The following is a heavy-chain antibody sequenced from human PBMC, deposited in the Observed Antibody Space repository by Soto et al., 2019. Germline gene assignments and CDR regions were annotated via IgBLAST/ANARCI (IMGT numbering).Heavy chain of an antibody. CDR3: AAEVDIVATTFDY. J-gene: IGHJ4*02. V-gene: IGHV1-58*01. CDR2: IVVGSGNT. D-gene: IGHD5-12*01. CDR1: GFTFTSSA. Sequence: SVKVSCKASGFTFTSSAVQWVRQARGQRLEWIGWIVVGSGNTNYAQKFQERVTITRDMSTSTAYMELSSLRSEDTAVYYCAAEVDIVATTFDYWGQGTLVTVSS.